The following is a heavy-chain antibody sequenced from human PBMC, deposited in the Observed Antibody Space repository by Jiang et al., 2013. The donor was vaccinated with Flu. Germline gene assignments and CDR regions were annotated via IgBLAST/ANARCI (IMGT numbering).Heavy chain of an antibody. Sequence: QLLESGGGLVQPGGSLRLSCAASGFTFSSYAMSWVRQAPGKGLEWVSAISGSGGSTYYADSVKGRFTISRDNSKNTLYLQMNSLRAEDTAVYYCAKVRGYYYDSSGPFDYWGQGTLVTVSS. CDR1: GFTFSSYA. CDR3: AKVRGYYYDSSGPFDY. CDR2: ISGSGGST. V-gene: IGHV3-23*01. D-gene: IGHD3-22*01. J-gene: IGHJ4*02.